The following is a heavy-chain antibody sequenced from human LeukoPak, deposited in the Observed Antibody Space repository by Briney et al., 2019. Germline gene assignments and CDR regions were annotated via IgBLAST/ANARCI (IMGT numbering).Heavy chain of an antibody. CDR2: INPAGSET. D-gene: IGHD5-12*01. CDR1: GFSFNAYW. CDR3: ATFGLVAALDL. J-gene: IGHJ4*02. V-gene: IGHV3-7*01. Sequence: GGSLRLSCAASGFSFNAYWMAWVRQAPGTGLEWVANINPAGSETFHVDPVKGRFSISRDHAKNLVYLQMDSLRAEDTAVYYCATFGLVAALDLWGQGTLVTVSS.